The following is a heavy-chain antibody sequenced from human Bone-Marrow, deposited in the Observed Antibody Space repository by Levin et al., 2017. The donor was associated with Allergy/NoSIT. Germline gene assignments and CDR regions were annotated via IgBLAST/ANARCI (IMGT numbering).Heavy chain of an antibody. V-gene: IGHV3-30*18. Sequence: PGGSLRLSCAASGFTFSSYGMHWVRQAPGKGLEWVAVISYDGSNKYYADSVKGRFTISRDNSKNTLYLQMNSLRAEDTAVYYCAKDRYSSSWYQVYFDYWGQGTLVTVSS. D-gene: IGHD6-13*01. CDR2: ISYDGSNK. J-gene: IGHJ4*02. CDR1: GFTFSSYG. CDR3: AKDRYSSSWYQVYFDY.